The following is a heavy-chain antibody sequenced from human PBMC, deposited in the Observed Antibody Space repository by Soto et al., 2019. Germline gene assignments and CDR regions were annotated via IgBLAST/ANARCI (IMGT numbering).Heavy chain of an antibody. J-gene: IGHJ1*01. CDR2: INPNSGGT. CDR3: AREAPPYYDSSGYYYPKH. CDR1: GYTFTGYY. V-gene: IGHV1-2*02. Sequence: GASVKVSCKASGYTFTGYYMHWVRQAPGQGLEWMGWINPNSGGTNYAQKFQGRVTMTRDTSISTAYMELSRLRSDDTAVYYCAREAPPYYDSSGYYYPKHWGQGTLVTVSS. D-gene: IGHD3-22*01.